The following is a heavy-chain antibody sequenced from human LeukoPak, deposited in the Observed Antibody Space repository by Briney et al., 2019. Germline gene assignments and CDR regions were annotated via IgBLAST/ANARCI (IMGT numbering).Heavy chain of an antibody. CDR1: GFTFSGNW. J-gene: IGHJ4*02. D-gene: IGHD5-24*01. Sequence: PGGSLRLSCEASGFTFSGNWMSRVRQAPGKGLEWVASINPDGSQKLYVDSVKGRFTISRDNTKGSLYLQMNSLGAEDTAMYYCAKLLGTATTYDSWGQGTRVTVSS. V-gene: IGHV3-7*01. CDR3: AKLLGTATTYDS. CDR2: INPDGSQK.